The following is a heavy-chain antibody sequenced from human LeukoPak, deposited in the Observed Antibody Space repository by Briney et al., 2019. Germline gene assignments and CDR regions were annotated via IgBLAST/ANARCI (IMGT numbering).Heavy chain of an antibody. V-gene: IGHV3-23*01. J-gene: IGHJ4*02. CDR1: GFTFSSYA. Sequence: AGGSLRLSCAASGFTFSSYAMSWVRQAPGKGLEWVSGISGRGDSTYYADSVKGRFTISRDNSKNTLYLQMNSLRAEDTAVYYCAKERSSWYFDYWGQGTLVTVSS. D-gene: IGHD6-13*01. CDR3: AKERSSWYFDY. CDR2: ISGRGDST.